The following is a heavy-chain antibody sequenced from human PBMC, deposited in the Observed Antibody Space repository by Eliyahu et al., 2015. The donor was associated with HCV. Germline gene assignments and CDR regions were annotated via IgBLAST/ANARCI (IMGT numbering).Heavy chain of an antibody. V-gene: IGHV3-43*01. CDR3: VKDFRAVAAQFESYFDH. CDR2: ISWDGHDA. J-gene: IGHJ4*02. CDR1: GFIFDDFS. D-gene: IGHD6-19*01. Sequence: VQLVESGGVLVRPGGSLRVSCAASGFIFDDFSMPWVRLRPGKGLEWVALISWDGHDAYYSESVRGRFTISRDNGKNSLHLQMNNLRPEDTALYYCVKDFRAVAAQFESYFDHWGQGTLVTVSS.